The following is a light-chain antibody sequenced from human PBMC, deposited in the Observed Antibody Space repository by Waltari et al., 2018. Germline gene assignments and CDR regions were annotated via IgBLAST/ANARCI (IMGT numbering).Light chain of an antibody. V-gene: IGLV2-23*02. Sequence: QSALTQTATVSGSPGQSITIPCSGTRSDLGTYNLVSWYQQHPGKAPTLIIYDVYKRPSGVSNRFSGSKSGNTAFLAISGLQTADEADYYCSSYAGSAISVFGGGTKLTVL. CDR3: SSYAGSAISV. CDR2: DVY. J-gene: IGLJ3*02. CDR1: RSDLGTYNL.